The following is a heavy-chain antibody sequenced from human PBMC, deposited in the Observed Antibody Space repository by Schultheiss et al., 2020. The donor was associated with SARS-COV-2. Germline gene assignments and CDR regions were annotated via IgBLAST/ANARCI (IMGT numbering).Heavy chain of an antibody. D-gene: IGHD5-24*01. J-gene: IGHJ5*02. CDR2: INHSGST. Sequence: SETLSLTCTVSGGSISSSSYYWGWIRQPPGKGLEWIGEINHSGSTNYNPSLKSRVTISVDTSKNQFSLKLSSVTAADTAVYYCARDMLGGDGYNWDWFDPWGQGTLVTVSS. CDR3: ARDMLGGDGYNWDWFDP. V-gene: IGHV4-39*07. CDR1: GGSISSSSYY.